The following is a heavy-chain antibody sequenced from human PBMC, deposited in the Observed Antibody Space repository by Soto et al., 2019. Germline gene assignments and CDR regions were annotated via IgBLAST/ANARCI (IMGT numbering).Heavy chain of an antibody. D-gene: IGHD6-19*01. CDR2: ISTYNGHT. CDR3: ARDWGQQWLAYGLDV. J-gene: IGHJ6*02. Sequence: QVQLVQSGAEVKKLGASVKVSCKASGYTFTNFGISWVRQAPGQGLEWMGWISTYNGHTTSAQQLQGRLTMTTDTSTSTASMELRSLRSDEAAVYFCARDWGQQWLAYGLDVWGQGTTVTVSS. V-gene: IGHV1-18*01. CDR1: GYTFTNFG.